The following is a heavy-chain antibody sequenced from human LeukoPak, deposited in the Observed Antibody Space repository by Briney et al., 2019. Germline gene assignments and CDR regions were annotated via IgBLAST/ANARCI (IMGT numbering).Heavy chain of an antibody. J-gene: IGHJ4*02. CDR3: ARKGPESLGY. D-gene: IGHD1-14*01. CDR2: FSPSTGYI. Sequence: GESLRLSCAASGFTFSTYSMSWVRQAPGKGLEWVSSFSPSTGYIYYADSVKGRFTISRDNAKNSLYLQMNSLRAEDTAVYYCARKGPESLGYWGQGTLVTVSS. CDR1: GFTFSTYS. V-gene: IGHV3-21*01.